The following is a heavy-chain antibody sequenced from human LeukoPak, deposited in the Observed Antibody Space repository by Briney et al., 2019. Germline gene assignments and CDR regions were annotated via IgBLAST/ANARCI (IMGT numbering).Heavy chain of an antibody. CDR2: MNPNTGNT. D-gene: IGHD3-10*01. V-gene: IGHV1-8*01. CDR1: GYTFTSYD. CDR3: ARRYGSGSYYPFDY. Sequence: ASVKVSCKASGYTFTSYDINWVRQATGQGLEWMGWMNPNTGNTGYAQKFQGRVTITRNTSISTAYMELSSLRSEDTAVYYCARRYGSGSYYPFDYWGQGTLVTVSS. J-gene: IGHJ4*02.